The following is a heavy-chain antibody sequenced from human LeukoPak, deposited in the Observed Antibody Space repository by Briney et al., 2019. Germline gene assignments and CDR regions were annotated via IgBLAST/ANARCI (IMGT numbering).Heavy chain of an antibody. J-gene: IGHJ4*02. V-gene: IGHV4-39*01. Sequence: SETLSLTCTVSGDSISSPTYYWAWIRQPPGKGLEWIGSIYYTGSSYYNSSLQSRVTIFVDTSKNQVSLRLTSVTAADTAVYYCARQTGSGLFILPGGQGTLVTVSS. CDR3: ARQTGSGLFILP. CDR1: GDSISSPTYY. D-gene: IGHD3/OR15-3a*01. CDR2: IYYTGSS.